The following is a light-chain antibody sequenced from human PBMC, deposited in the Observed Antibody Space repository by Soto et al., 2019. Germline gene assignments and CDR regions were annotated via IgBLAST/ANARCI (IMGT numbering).Light chain of an antibody. CDR3: SSYTSISTYV. V-gene: IGLV2-14*01. Sequence: QSVLTQPASVSGSPGQSITISCTGTSSDVGYYTYVSWFQQHPGKAPKLMIYEVNNRPSGVSNRFSGSKSGSTASLTISGLQAEDEADYYCSSYTSISTYVFGTGTKLTVL. CDR1: SSDVGYYTY. CDR2: EVN. J-gene: IGLJ1*01.